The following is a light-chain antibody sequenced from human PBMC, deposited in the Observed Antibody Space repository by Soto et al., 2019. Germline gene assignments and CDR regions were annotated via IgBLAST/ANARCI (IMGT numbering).Light chain of an antibody. J-gene: IGLJ2*01. V-gene: IGLV2-14*01. CDR3: SSYTSSSTVVV. CDR1: SGDIGSHNF. Sequence: QSALTQPASVSGSPGQSITISCTGTSGDIGSHNFVSWYQQHPGKAPQLMMYEVSNRPFGVSNRFSGSKSGNTASLTISGLQAEDEADYYCSSYTSSSTVVVFGGGTKVTVL. CDR2: EVS.